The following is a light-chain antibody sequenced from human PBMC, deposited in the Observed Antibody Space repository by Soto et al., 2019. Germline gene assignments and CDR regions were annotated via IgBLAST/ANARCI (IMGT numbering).Light chain of an antibody. Sequence: QSALTQPASVSGSPGQSIAISCTGTSSNVGGYNFVSWYQQHPGKAPKLLIYVVNKRPSGVSNRFSGSKSDNTASLTISGLQAEDEADYYCCSYGGDRIFGGGTKLTVL. CDR2: VVN. J-gene: IGLJ2*01. CDR3: CSYGGDRI. CDR1: SSNVGGYNF. V-gene: IGLV2-23*02.